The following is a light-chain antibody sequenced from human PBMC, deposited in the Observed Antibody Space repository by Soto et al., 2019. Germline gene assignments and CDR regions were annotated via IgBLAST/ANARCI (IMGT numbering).Light chain of an antibody. CDR1: FSNIGTNY. Sequence: QSVLTQPPSVSAAPGQQVTISCSGSFSNIGTNYVSWYQQVPGSAPKLLIYDNRRRPSGIPDRISGSRSGTSATLAITGLETGDEADYYCSTWDSSLRVVFGGGTKVTVL. V-gene: IGLV1-51*01. CDR3: STWDSSLRVV. CDR2: DNR. J-gene: IGLJ2*01.